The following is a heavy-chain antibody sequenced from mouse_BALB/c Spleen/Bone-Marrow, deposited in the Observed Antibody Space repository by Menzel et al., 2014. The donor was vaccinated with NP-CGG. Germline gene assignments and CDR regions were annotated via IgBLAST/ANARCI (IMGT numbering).Heavy chain of an antibody. CDR2: ISDAGSYT. CDR3: ARDGDYRYAWFAY. J-gene: IGHJ3*01. CDR1: GFTFSDYY. Sequence: DVMLVESGGGLVKPGGSLKLSCAASGFTFSDYYMYWVRQTPEKGLEWVATISDAGSYTYYPDSVKGRFTISRDNAKNNLYLQMISLKSEDTAMYYCARDGDYRYAWFAYWGQVTLVTVST. D-gene: IGHD2-14*01. V-gene: IGHV5-4*02.